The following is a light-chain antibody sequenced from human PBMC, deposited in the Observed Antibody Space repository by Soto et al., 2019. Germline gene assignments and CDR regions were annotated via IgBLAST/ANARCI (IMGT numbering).Light chain of an antibody. V-gene: IGKV1-39*01. Sequence: DIQMTQSPSSLSASVGDRVSITCRASQNISKYLNWYQQKAGKAPNLLIASTLQTGVPSRFSGSGSGTDFPLTISSLQPEDFATYYCQQSYSFFRTFGQGTKVDSK. CDR1: QNISKY. J-gene: IGKJ1*01. CDR2: AS. CDR3: QQSYSFFRT.